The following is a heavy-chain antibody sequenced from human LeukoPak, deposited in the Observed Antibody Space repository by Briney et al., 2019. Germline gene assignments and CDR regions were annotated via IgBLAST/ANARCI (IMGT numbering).Heavy chain of an antibody. V-gene: IGHV4-59*01. D-gene: IGHD1-26*01. J-gene: IGHJ5*02. CDR1: GGSISSYY. CDR2: IYYSGST. CDR3: AREGWELHNWFDP. Sequence: SETLSLTCTVSGGSISSYYRSWIRQPPGKGLEWIGYIYYSGSTNYNPSLKSRVTISVDTSKNQFSLKLSSVTAADTAVYYCAREGWELHNWFDPWGQGTLVTVSS.